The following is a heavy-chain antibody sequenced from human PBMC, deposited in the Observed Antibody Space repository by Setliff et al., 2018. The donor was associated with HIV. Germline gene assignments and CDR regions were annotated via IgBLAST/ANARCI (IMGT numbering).Heavy chain of an antibody. CDR2: INPDVGHT. V-gene: IGHV1-46*03. D-gene: IGHD3-10*01. Sequence: GPSVKVSCKASGYTFTTSYIHWVRQAPGQGLEWMGIINPDVGHTIYAQKFQGRVTMTRDTSTTTAYMELSSLRSEDTALYYCARASPAPRAYGSGSYLAWWGLGTLVTVSS. CDR1: GYTFTTSY. CDR3: ARASPAPRAYGSGSYLAW. J-gene: IGHJ4*02.